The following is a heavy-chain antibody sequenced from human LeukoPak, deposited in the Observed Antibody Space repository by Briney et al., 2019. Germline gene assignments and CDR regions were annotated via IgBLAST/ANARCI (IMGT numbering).Heavy chain of an antibody. CDR3: TRDSGTYNWLDP. CDR2: IDKKDNFYAT. J-gene: IGHJ5*02. CDR1: GFTLSGSA. V-gene: IGHV3-73*01. Sequence: GGSLSLSHAASGFTLSGSAIHGVRQSSGKGLEWVGHIDKKDNFYATTSAASVTGRFTISRDDSKNTAYLQMNSLKTEDTALYYCTRDSGTYNWLDPWGQGTLVTVSS. D-gene: IGHD1-26*01.